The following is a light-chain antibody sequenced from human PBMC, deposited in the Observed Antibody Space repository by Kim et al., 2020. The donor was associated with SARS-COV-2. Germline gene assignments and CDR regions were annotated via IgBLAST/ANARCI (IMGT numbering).Light chain of an antibody. CDR3: QQRESWPLT. CDR1: HSGGDF. J-gene: IGKJ4*01. V-gene: IGKV3-11*01. Sequence: SLPPGESATLSCWASHSGGDFLAWYQQKPGQSPRLVIYDAVNRATGVPDRFRGSGSGTDFTLTITSLEPEDFAIYYCQQRESWPLTFGGGNRVEI. CDR2: DAV.